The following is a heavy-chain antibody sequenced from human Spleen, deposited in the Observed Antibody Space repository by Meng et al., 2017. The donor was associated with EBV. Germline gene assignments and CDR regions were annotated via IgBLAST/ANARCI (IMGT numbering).Heavy chain of an antibody. V-gene: IGHV1-18*01. CDR1: GYTFSNYG. J-gene: IGHJ4*02. CDR2: ISANSANT. CDR3: ATTVSDYFDSPPDY. Sequence: QVQLGQSGAEVKKPGASVKVSCKASGYTFSNYGFSWVRQAPGQGLEWLGWISANSANTNYAQELHGRVTMTTDTSTSTAYMELRSLRSDDTAVYYCATTVSDYFDSPPDYWGQGTLVTVSS. D-gene: IGHD3-22*01.